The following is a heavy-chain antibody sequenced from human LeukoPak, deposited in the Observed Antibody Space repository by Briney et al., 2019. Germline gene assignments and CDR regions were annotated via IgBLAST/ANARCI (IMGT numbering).Heavy chain of an antibody. J-gene: IGHJ4*02. CDR3: ARVWRGSWADY. V-gene: IGHV4-59*01. CDR1: GGSISSYY. D-gene: IGHD6-13*01. CDR2: IYYSGST. Sequence: PSETLSLTCTVSGGSISSYYWSWIRKPPGKGLEWIGYIYYSGSTNYNPSLKSRVTISVDTSKNQFSLKLSSVTAADTAVYYCARVWRGSWADYWGQGTLVTVSS.